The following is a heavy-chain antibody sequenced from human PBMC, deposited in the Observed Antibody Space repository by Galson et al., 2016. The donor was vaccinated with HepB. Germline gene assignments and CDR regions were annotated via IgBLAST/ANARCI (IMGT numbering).Heavy chain of an antibody. V-gene: IGHV3-53*01. D-gene: IGHD2-15*01. CDR3: ARGLHCTGGRCYFGPWFDA. J-gene: IGHJ5*02. Sequence: SLRLSCAASGFNVSDNYMTWLRQAPGKGLEWVSVIHRDGHTYLAASVRGRLSISRDNLKNTVYLQMNRLRAEDTAVYYCARGLHCTGGRCYFGPWFDAWGEGSLVTVSS. CDR1: GFNVSDNY. CDR2: IHRDGHT.